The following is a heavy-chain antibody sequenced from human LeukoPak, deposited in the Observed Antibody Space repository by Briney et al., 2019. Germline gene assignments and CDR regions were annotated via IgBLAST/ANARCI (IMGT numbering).Heavy chain of an antibody. CDR1: GYTFTSYG. CDR3: ARDLVGRGDPLLDV. J-gene: IGHJ6*04. D-gene: IGHD4-17*01. Sequence: ASVTVSCKASGYTFTSYGISWVRQAPAQGREGMGWISAYNGNTNSAQKLQGRVTMTTDTSTSTAYMELRSLRSDDTAVYYCARDLVGRGDPLLDVWGKGTTVTVSS. CDR2: ISAYNGNT. V-gene: IGHV1-18*01.